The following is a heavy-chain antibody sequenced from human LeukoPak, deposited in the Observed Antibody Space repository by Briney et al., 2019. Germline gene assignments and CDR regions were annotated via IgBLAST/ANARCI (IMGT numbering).Heavy chain of an antibody. CDR3: AKLRPPSPRQNWFDP. J-gene: IGHJ5*02. V-gene: IGHV3-23*01. CDR1: GFTFSSYA. Sequence: GGSLRLSCAASGFTFSSYAMSWVRQAPGKGLEWVSAISGSGGSTYYADSVKGRFTISRDNSKNALYLQMNSLRAEDTAVYYCAKLRPPSPRQNWFDPWGQGTLATVSS. D-gene: IGHD3-16*01. CDR2: ISGSGGST.